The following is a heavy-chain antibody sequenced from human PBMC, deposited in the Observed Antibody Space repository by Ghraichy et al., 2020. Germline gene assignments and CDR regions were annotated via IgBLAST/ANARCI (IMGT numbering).Heavy chain of an antibody. CDR2: IKQDGSEK. CDR1: GFTFSSYW. Sequence: GGSLRLSCAASGFTFSSYWMSWVRQAPGKGLEWVANIKQDGSEKYYVDSVKGRFTISRDNAKNSLYLQMNSLRAEDTAVYYCARDVAVAGRGLGAFDIWGQGTMVTVSS. V-gene: IGHV3-7*03. D-gene: IGHD6-19*01. CDR3: ARDVAVAGRGLGAFDI. J-gene: IGHJ3*02.